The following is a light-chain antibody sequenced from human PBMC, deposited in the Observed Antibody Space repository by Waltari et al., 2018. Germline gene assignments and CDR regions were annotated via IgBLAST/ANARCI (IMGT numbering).Light chain of an antibody. Sequence: IVLTQSPATLSLSPGERATLSCRASQSVSSYLAWYQPKPGQAPRLLIYDASNRATGIPARFSGSGSGTDFTLTISSLEPEDFAVYYCQQRSNWFTFGGGTKVEIK. CDR3: QQRSNWFT. CDR1: QSVSSY. J-gene: IGKJ4*01. CDR2: DAS. V-gene: IGKV3-11*01.